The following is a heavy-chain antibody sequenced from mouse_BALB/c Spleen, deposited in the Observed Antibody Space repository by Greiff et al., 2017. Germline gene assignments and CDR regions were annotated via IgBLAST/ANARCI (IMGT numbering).Heavy chain of an antibody. CDR1: GYTFTSYV. CDR2: INPYNDGT. CDR3: AREGNPGDWYFDV. V-gene: IGHV1-14*01. D-gene: IGHD2-1*01. Sequence: VQLQQSGPELVKPGASVKMSCKASGYTFTSYVMHWVKQKPGQGLEWIGYINPYNDGTKYNEKFKGKATLTSDKSSSTAYMELSCLTSEDSAVYYCAREGNPGDWYFDVWGAGTTVTVSS. J-gene: IGHJ1*01.